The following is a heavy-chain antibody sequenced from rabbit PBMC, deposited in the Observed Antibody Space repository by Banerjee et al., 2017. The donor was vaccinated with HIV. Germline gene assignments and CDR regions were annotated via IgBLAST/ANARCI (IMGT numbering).Heavy chain of an antibody. D-gene: IGHD4-1*01. Sequence: QEQLVESGGGLVQPGGSLKLSCKASGFDFSSYGVSWVRQAPGKGLEWIGYIDPVFGSTYYASWVNGRFTISSHNAQNTLYLQLNSLTAADTATYFCVRAYSSGWGPDVSWGQGTLVTVS. CDR3: VRAYSSGWGPDVS. V-gene: IGHV1S47*01. CDR1: GFDFSSYG. CDR2: IDPVFGST. J-gene: IGHJ3*01.